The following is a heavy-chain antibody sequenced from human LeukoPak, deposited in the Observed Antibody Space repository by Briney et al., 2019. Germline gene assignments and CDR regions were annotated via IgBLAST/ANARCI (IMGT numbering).Heavy chain of an antibody. CDR2: INPNSGGT. CDR3: ARELRGGSPQFDY. CDR1: GYTFTGYY. V-gene: IGHV1-2*02. Sequence: SVKVSCKASGYTFTGYYMHWVRQAPGQGLEWMGWINPNSGGTNYAQKFQGRVTMTRDTSISTAYMELSRLRSDDTAVYYCARELRGGSPQFDYWGQGTLVTVSS. J-gene: IGHJ4*02. D-gene: IGHD3-16*01.